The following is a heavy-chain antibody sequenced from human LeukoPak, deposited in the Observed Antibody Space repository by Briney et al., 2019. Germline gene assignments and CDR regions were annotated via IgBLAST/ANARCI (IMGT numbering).Heavy chain of an antibody. CDR1: GGSISSYY. V-gene: IGHV4-4*07. CDR3: ARSGCSSTSCLCDP. Sequence: SETLSLTCTVSGGSISSYYWSWIRQPAGKGLEWIGRIYTSGSTNYNPSLKSRFTMSVDTSKNQFSLKLSAVTAADTAVYYCARSGCSSTSCLCDPWGRGTLVTVSS. D-gene: IGHD2-2*01. CDR2: IYTSGST. J-gene: IGHJ5*02.